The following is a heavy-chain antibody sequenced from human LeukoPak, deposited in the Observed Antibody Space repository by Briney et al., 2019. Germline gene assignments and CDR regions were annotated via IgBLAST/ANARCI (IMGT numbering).Heavy chain of an antibody. CDR3: ARDLDMNGENWYFDL. CDR2: ISPSSSYA. V-gene: IGHV3-11*05. D-gene: IGHD7-27*01. J-gene: IGHJ2*01. Sequence: GGSLRLSCAASGFTFSSYVMSWIRQAPGKGLEWVSYISPSSSYANYADSVRGRFTISRDNAKNSLYLQMNSLRAEDTAVYYCARDLDMNGENWYFDLWGRGTLVTVSS. CDR1: GFTFSSYV.